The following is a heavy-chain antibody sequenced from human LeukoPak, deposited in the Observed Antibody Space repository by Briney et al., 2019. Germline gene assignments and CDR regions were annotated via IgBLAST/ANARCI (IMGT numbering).Heavy chain of an antibody. Sequence: SETLSLTCTASGGSISSYYWSWIRQPPGKGLEWIGEINHSGSTNYNPPLKSRVTISVDTSKNQFSLKLSSVTAADTAVYYCASRARCGGDMCGWFDPWGQGTLVTVSS. D-gene: IGHD2-21*02. J-gene: IGHJ5*02. V-gene: IGHV4-34*01. CDR1: GGSISSYY. CDR3: ASRARCGGDMCGWFDP. CDR2: INHSGST.